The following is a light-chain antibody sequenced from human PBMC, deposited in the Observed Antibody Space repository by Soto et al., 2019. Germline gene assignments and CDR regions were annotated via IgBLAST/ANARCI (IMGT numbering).Light chain of an antibody. CDR1: QSFSSY. CDR2: DAS. CDR3: QQYNNWPPMT. J-gene: IGKJ5*01. Sequence: EVVLAQSPGTLSLSPGERATLSCRASQSFSSYLAWHQQKPGQAPRLLIYDASNRATGIPARFSGSGSGTEFTLTISSLQSEDFAVYYCQQYNNWPPMTFGQGTRLEI. V-gene: IGKV3D-15*01.